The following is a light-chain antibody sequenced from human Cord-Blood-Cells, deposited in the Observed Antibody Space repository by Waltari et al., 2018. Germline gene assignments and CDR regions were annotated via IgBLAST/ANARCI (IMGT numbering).Light chain of an antibody. J-gene: IGLJ2*01. V-gene: IGLV2-23*01. CDR2: EGS. CDR3: CSYAGSSTVV. Sequence: QSALTQPASVSGSPGHSITISCTGTSRDVGSYNLVSWYQQHPGKAPKRMIYEGSKRPSGVSNRFSGSKSGNTASLTISGLQAEDEADYYCCSYAGSSTVVFGGGTKLTVL. CDR1: SRDVGSYNL.